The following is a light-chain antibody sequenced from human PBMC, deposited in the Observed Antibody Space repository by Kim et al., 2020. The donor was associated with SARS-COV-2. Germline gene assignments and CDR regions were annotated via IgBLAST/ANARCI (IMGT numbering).Light chain of an antibody. CDR3: QHYDILPALT. CDR2: DAS. J-gene: IGKJ4*01. Sequence: DIQMTQSPSSLSASVGDRVTITCQASQDISDYLNWYQQKPGKAPKLLIYDASNLEAGVPSRFSGSGSGTDFTFTINSLQPEDIATYYCQHYDILPALTFGGGTKVDIK. V-gene: IGKV1-33*01. CDR1: QDISDY.